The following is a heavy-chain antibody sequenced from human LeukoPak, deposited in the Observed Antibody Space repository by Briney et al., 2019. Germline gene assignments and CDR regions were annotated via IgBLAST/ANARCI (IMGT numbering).Heavy chain of an antibody. CDR1: GGSISSSSYY. CDR2: IYYGGST. J-gene: IGHJ5*02. Sequence: PSEALSLTCTVSGGSISSSSYYWGWIRQPPGKGLEWIGSIYYGGSTYYNPSLKSRVTISVDTSKNQFSLKLSSVTAADAAVYYCARRYLRGLLWFGELNWFDPWGQGTLVTVSS. CDR3: ARRYLRGLLWFGELNWFDP. D-gene: IGHD3-10*01. V-gene: IGHV4-39*01.